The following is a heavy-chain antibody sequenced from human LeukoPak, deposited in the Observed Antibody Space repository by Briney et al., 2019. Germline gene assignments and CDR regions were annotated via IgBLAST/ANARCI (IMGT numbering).Heavy chain of an antibody. D-gene: IGHD3-10*02. CDR3: ARLSVQPR. V-gene: IGHV4-34*01. CDR1: GGSFSGYY. CDR2: INHSGST. Sequence: PSGTLSLTCAVYGGSFSGYYWSWIRQPPGKGLEWIGEINHSGSTNYNPSLKSRVTISVDTSKNQFSLKLSSVTAADTAVYYCARLSVQPRWGQGTLVAVSS. J-gene: IGHJ4*02.